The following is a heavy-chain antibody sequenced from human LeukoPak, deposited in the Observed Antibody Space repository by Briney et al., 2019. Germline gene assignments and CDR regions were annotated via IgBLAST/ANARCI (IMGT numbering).Heavy chain of an antibody. CDR3: VRDDYLSY. V-gene: IGHV3-74*03. CDR1: GLAISNFW. CDR2: IRYDGGVT. D-gene: IGHD4-11*01. Sequence: GGSLRLSCAASGLAISNFWMHWVGQAPGKGLVWVARIRYDGGVTMYADSVKGRFIISRDNAKNTLYLQMDSLRVEGTAVYYCVRDDYLSYWGQGALVTVSS. J-gene: IGHJ4*02.